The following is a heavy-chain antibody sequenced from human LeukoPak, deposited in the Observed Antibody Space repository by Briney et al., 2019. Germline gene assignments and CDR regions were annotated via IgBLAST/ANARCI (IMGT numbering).Heavy chain of an antibody. Sequence: SETLSLTCTVSGGSISSYHWSWIRQPPGKGLEWLGYIYYSGSTNYNPSLKSRVTISVDTSKNQFFLKLSSVTAADTAVYYCARRSGYSSGWYTGPFNWFDPWGQGTLVTVSS. CDR2: IYYSGST. J-gene: IGHJ5*02. CDR1: GGSISSYH. CDR3: ARRSGYSSGWYTGPFNWFDP. V-gene: IGHV4-59*01. D-gene: IGHD6-19*01.